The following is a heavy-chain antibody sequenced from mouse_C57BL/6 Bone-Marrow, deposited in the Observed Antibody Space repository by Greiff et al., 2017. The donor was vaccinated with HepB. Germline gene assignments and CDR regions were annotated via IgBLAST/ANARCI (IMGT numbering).Heavy chain of an antibody. CDR1: GYTFTSYW. V-gene: IGHV1-50*01. Sequence: QVHVKQPGAELVKPGASVKLSCKASGYTFTSYWMQWVKQRPGQGLEWIGEIDPSDSYTNYNQKFKGKATLTVDTSSSTAYMQLSSLTSEDSAVYYCASYYFDYWGQGTTLTVSS. CDR3: ASYYFDY. J-gene: IGHJ2*01. CDR2: IDPSDSYT.